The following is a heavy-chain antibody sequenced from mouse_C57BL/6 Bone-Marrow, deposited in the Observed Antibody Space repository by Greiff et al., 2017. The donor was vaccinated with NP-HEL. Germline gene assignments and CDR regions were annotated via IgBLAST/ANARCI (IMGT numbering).Heavy chain of an antibody. J-gene: IGHJ1*03. D-gene: IGHD1-1*01. CDR2: ISDGGSYT. Sequence: EVNVVESGGGLVKPGGSLKLSCAASGFTFSSYAMSWVRQTPEKRLEWVATISDGGSYTYYPDNVKGRFTISRDNAKNNLYLQMSHLKSEDTAMYYCARDPGFITTVVATPYWYFDVWGTGTTVTVSS. V-gene: IGHV5-4*01. CDR1: GFTFSSYA. CDR3: ARDPGFITTVVATPYWYFDV.